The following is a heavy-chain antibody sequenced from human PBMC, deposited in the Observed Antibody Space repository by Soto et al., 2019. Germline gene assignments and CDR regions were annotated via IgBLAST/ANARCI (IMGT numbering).Heavy chain of an antibody. J-gene: IGHJ3*02. CDR3: ASLALPNAFDI. Sequence: GGSLRLSCAASGFTFSDYYMSWIRQAPGKGLEWVSYISSSGSTIYYADSVKGRFTISRDNAKNSLYLQMNSLRAEDTAVYYCASLALPNAFDIWGQGTMVTVSS. V-gene: IGHV3-11*01. CDR1: GFTFSDYY. CDR2: ISSSGSTI.